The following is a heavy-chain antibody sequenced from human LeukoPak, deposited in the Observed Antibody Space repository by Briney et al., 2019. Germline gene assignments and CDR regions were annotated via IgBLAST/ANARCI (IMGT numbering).Heavy chain of an antibody. CDR3: ARQDGRHFDY. Sequence: SATLSLTCTVSGGSISSSSYYWGWIRQPPGKGLEWIGSIYYSGSTYYNPSLKSRVTISVDTSKNQFSLKLSSVTAADTAVYYCARQDGRHFDYWGQGTLVTVSS. V-gene: IGHV4-39*01. D-gene: IGHD2-15*01. CDR1: GGSISSSSYY. J-gene: IGHJ4*02. CDR2: IYYSGST.